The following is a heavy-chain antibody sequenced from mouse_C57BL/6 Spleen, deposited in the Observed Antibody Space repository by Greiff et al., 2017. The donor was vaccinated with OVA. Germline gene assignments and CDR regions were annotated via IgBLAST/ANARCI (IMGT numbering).Heavy chain of an antibody. CDR2: ISYSGST. V-gene: IGHV3-1*01. CDR3: AKSGGSSSISYYYAMDY. D-gene: IGHD1-1*01. Sequence: EVKLQESGPGMVKPSQSLSLTCTVTGYSITSGYDWHWIRHFPGNKLEWMGYISYSGSTNYNPSLKSRISITHDTSKHHFFLKLNSVTTEDTATYYCAKSGGSSSISYYYAMDYWGQGTSVTVSS. CDR1: GYSITSGYD. J-gene: IGHJ4*01.